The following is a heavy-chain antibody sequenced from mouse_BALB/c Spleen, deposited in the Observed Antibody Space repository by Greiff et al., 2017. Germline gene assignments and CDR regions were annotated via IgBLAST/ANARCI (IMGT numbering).Heavy chain of an antibody. CDR1: GYSITSGYY. J-gene: IGHJ2*01. V-gene: IGHV3-6*02. CDR2: ISYDGSN. Sequence: EVKLVESGPGLVKPSQSLSLTCSVTGYSITSGYYWNWIRQFPGNKLEWMGYISYDGSNNYNPSLKNRISITRDTSKNQFFLKLNSGTTEDTATYYCAREATRGYFDYWGQGTTLTVSS. D-gene: IGHD1-2*01. CDR3: AREATRGYFDY.